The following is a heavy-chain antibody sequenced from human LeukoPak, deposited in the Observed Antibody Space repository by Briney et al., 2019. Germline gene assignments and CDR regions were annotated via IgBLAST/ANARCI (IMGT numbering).Heavy chain of an antibody. CDR3: AEISSGIGVTGFSFGKDG. V-gene: IGHV5-51*01. Sequence: GESLKISCKVSGYSFTTYWIGWVRQMPGKGLEWMGIINPSDSDTRYSPSFQGQATFSADKSISTAYLQWSSLKASDTAMYYLAEISSGIGVTGFSFGKDGWGQGNTGNGSP. D-gene: IGHD3-10*01. CDR2: INPSDSDT. J-gene: IGHJ6*01. CDR1: GYSFTTYW.